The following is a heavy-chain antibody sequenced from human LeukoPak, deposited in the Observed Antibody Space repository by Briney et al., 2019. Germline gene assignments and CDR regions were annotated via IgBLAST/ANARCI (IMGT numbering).Heavy chain of an antibody. V-gene: IGHV3-73*01. J-gene: IGHJ6*02. CDR1: GFTFSGST. Sequence: GALRLSCAASGFTFSGSTMHWVRQASGKGLEWVGRIRSKANNYATAYATSVKGRFTLSRDDSKNTAYLQMNSLKTEDTAVYHCIRGAASGSYYGFDVWGQGATVTVSS. CDR2: IRSKANNYAT. CDR3: IRGAASGSYYGFDV. D-gene: IGHD1-26*01.